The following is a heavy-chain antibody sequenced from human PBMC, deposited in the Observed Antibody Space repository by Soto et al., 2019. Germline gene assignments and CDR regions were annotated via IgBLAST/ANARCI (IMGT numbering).Heavy chain of an antibody. CDR1: GYTFASYA. CDR3: ARDLPPPDY. J-gene: IGHJ4*02. Sequence: QVQLVQSGAEVKKPGASVKVSCKASGYTFASYAINWMRQAPGQGLEWMGWISAYNGNTNYAQKLQGRVTMTTDTSTSTAYLELRILSSDDTAVYYCARDLPPPDYWGQGTLVTVSS. V-gene: IGHV1-18*01. CDR2: ISAYNGNT.